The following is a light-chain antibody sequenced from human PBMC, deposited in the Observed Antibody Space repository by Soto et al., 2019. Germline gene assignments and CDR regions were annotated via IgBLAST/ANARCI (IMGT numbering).Light chain of an antibody. V-gene: IGKV3-20*01. CDR1: QSVSVSY. CDR2: AAS. CDR3: QQYGSSFWT. Sequence: EIVLTQSPSTPSLSPGERATLSSRASQSVSVSYFARYTHKPGQDPRLPIYAASSTATGIPDRFSGSGSGTDFTLTISRLEPEDFAVYYCQQYGSSFWTFGQGTKVDIK. J-gene: IGKJ1*01.